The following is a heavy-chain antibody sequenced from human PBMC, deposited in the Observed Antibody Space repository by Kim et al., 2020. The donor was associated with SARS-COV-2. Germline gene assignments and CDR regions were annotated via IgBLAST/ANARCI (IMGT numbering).Heavy chain of an antibody. J-gene: IGHJ3*01. D-gene: IGHD4-17*01. V-gene: IGHV3-30*03. CDR1: GFNFRRHG. Sequence: GGSLRLSCAVSGFNFRRHGMHWIRQAPGKGLEWVTLISFDGSKEYYADSVKGRFIVSRDNSKNLVFLQMNSVRVEDTAVYYCARDRDYGDYVDAFDVWGQGTIVTVSS. CDR3: ARDRDYGDYVDAFDV. CDR2: ISFDGSKE.